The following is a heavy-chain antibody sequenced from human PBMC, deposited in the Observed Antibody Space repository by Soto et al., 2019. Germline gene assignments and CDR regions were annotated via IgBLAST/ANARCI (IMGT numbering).Heavy chain of an antibody. J-gene: IGHJ6*02. V-gene: IGHV4-31*03. CDR3: ARGAYCSSTSCYRDYYYGMDV. CDR2: IYYSGST. CDR1: GGSISSGGYY. Sequence: PSETLSLTCTVSGGSISSGGYYWSWIRQHPGKGLEWIGYIYYSGSTYYNPSLKSRVTISVDTSKNQFSLKLSSVTAADTAVYYCARGAYCSSTSCYRDYYYGMDVWGQGTTVTVSS. D-gene: IGHD2-2*01.